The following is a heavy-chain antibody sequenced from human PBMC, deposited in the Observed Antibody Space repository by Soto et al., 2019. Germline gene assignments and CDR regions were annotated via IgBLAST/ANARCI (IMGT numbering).Heavy chain of an antibody. CDR2: IIPIFGTA. CDR3: ARDRGASGWYVYYFDY. V-gene: IGHV1-69*06. CDR1: GGTFSSYA. Sequence: ASVKVSCKASGGTFSSYAISWLRQAPGQGLEWMGGIIPIFGTANYAQKFQGRVTITADKSTSTAYMELSSLRSEDTAVYYCARDRGASGWYVYYFDYWGQGTLVTVSS. J-gene: IGHJ4*02. D-gene: IGHD6-19*01.